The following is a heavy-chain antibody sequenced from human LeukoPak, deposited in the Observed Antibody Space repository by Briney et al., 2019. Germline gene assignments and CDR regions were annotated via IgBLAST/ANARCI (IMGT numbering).Heavy chain of an antibody. CDR2: IFPGDSDT. V-gene: IGHV5-51*01. Sequence: GESLKISCKGSGYSFTSYWIGWVRQKPGKGLEWMGIIFPGDSDTRYSPSFQGQVTISADKSISTAYLQWSSLKASDTAMYYCSRRLTYDSRAYYCLDYWGQGTLVTVSS. D-gene: IGHD3-22*01. J-gene: IGHJ4*02. CDR1: GYSFTSYW. CDR3: SRRLTYDSRAYYCLDY.